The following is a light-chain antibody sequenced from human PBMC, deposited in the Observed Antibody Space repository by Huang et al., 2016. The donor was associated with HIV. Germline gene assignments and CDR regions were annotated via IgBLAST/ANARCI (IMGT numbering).Light chain of an antibody. CDR2: GAS. Sequence: EIVLMQSPATLSVSPGDSATLSCRASQSLNSALAWYRQAPGQAPRLLIYGASTRATGIPASFSGSGFLTEFTLTISRLESEDFALYYCQQYNDWPLTFGGGTKVEI. V-gene: IGKV3-15*01. CDR3: QQYNDWPLT. CDR1: QSLNSA. J-gene: IGKJ4*01.